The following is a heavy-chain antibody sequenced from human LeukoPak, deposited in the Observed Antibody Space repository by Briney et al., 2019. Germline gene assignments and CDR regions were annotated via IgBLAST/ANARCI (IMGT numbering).Heavy chain of an antibody. D-gene: IGHD6-19*01. CDR2: INPNSGGT. Sequence: ASVKVSCKTSGYTCTGYYMYWVRQAPGQGLEWMGWINPNSGGTGYAQKFQGRVTMTRNTSISTAYMELSSLRSEDTAVYYCARAVSGWENHNWFDPWGQGTLVTVSS. J-gene: IGHJ5*02. CDR1: GYTCTGYY. CDR3: ARAVSGWENHNWFDP. V-gene: IGHV1-8*02.